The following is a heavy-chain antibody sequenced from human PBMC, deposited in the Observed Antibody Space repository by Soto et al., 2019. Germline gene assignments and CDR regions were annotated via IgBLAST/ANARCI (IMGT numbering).Heavy chain of an antibody. Sequence: QVQLVQSGAEVKKPGASVKVSCKSSGYTFTSYDINWVRQATVQGLEWMGWMNPNSGNTGYAQKFQGRVTMTRNTSISTAYMALSSLRYEDTAVYYCARQGRYDFWSGQGGMDVWGQGTTVTVSS. D-gene: IGHD3-3*01. CDR2: MNPNSGNT. V-gene: IGHV1-8*01. J-gene: IGHJ6*02. CDR1: GYTFTSYD. CDR3: ARQGRYDFWSGQGGMDV.